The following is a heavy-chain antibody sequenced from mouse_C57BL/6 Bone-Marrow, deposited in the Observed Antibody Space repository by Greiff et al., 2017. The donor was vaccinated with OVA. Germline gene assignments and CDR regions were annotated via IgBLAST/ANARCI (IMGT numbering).Heavy chain of an antibody. V-gene: IGHV1-59*01. J-gene: IGHJ3*01. Sequence: QVQLQQPGAELVRPGTSVKLSCKASGYTFTSYWMHWVKQMPGQGLEWIGVIDPSDSYTNYNQKFKGKATLTVDTTSSTAYMQLSSLTSEDSAVYYCAKLSDGSYWGQGTLVTVSA. CDR2: IDPSDSYT. CDR1: GYTFTSYW. D-gene: IGHD2-3*01. CDR3: AKLSDGSY.